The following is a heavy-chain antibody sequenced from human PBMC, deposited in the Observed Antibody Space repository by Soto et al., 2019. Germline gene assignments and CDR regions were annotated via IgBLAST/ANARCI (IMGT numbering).Heavy chain of an antibody. Sequence: PGGSLRLSCAASGFTFSTYAMTWVRQGPGKGLEWVSGISGSGGSTYYADSAKGRFTISRDNSKNTLYLQMSSLRAEDTAVYYCAKYYGDYTGEGFDYWGQGTLVTVSS. CDR3: AKYYGDYTGEGFDY. CDR2: ISGSGGST. CDR1: GFTFSTYA. J-gene: IGHJ4*02. V-gene: IGHV3-23*01. D-gene: IGHD4-17*01.